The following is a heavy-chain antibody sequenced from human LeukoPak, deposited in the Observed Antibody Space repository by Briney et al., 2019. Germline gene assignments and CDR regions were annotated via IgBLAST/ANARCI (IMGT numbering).Heavy chain of an antibody. CDR2: ITPNSGGT. J-gene: IGHJ4*02. CDR3: ARGRGGGYFDF. CDR1: GYTFTTYN. Sequence: ASLKVSCTASGYTFTTYNIHWVRQAPGQGLEWMGWITPNSGGTNYAQKFQGRVTMTRDTSISTAYMELSRLRSDDTAAYSCARGRGGGYFDFWGQETLVTVSS. D-gene: IGHD2-15*01. V-gene: IGHV1-2*02.